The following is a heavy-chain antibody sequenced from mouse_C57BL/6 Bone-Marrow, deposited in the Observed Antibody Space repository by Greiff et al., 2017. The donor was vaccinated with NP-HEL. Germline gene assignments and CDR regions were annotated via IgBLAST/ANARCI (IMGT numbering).Heavy chain of an antibody. Sequence: DVMLVESGGGLVKPGGSLKLSCAASGFTFSDYGMHWVRQAPEKGLEWVAYISGSSTIYYADTVKGRFTISRDNAKNTLFLQMTSLRSEDTAMYYCARIHDHWGQGTTLTVSS. CDR1: GFTFSDYG. V-gene: IGHV5-17*01. CDR3: ARIHDH. J-gene: IGHJ2*01. CDR2: ISGSSTI.